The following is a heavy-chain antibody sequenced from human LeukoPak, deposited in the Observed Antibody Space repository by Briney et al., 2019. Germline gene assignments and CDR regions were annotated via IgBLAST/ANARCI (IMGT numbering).Heavy chain of an antibody. CDR3: ANWYGSGSYYPPYFDY. CDR1: GFTFSSYG. J-gene: IGHJ4*02. D-gene: IGHD3-10*01. Sequence: GGSLRLYCAASGFTFSSYGMHWVRQAPGKGLEWVAFIRYDGSNKYYADSVKGRFTISRDNSKNTLYLQMNSLRAEDTAVYYCANWYGSGSYYPPYFDYWGQGTLVTVSS. CDR2: IRYDGSNK. V-gene: IGHV3-30*02.